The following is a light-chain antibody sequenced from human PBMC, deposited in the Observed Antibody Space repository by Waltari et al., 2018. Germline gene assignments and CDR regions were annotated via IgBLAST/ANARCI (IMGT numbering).Light chain of an antibody. V-gene: IGLV2-14*03. CDR3: CSHRSGNTLGV. J-gene: IGLJ2*01. CDR2: DVA. Sequence: QSALTQPASVSGSPGPAITISCTGTIHDVGGYNYVSRYQQQPGKAPQLLIYDVATRPSGVSDRFAASKSGNTASLTISGLQAEDEADYYCCSHRSGNTLGVFGGGTKLTVL. CDR1: IHDVGGYNY.